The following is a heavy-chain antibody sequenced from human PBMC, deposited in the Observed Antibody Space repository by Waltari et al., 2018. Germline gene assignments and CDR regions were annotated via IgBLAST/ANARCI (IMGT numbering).Heavy chain of an antibody. Sequence: QVQLVESGGGVVQPGTSLRLTCAAFRFTFRGCAMHWVRQAPGKGIEWVAVILHDGSNKYYADSVRGRFTISRDNSKNTLYLQINSLRVEDTAVYYCARGLGDYYNAKGFMWGQGTMVAVSS. CDR1: RFTFRGCA. D-gene: IGHD3-3*01. V-gene: IGHV3-30*01. J-gene: IGHJ3*01. CDR2: ILHDGSNK. CDR3: ARGLGDYYNAKGFM.